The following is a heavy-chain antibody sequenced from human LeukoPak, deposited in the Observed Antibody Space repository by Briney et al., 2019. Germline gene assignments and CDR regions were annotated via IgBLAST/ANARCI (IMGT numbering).Heavy chain of an antibody. V-gene: IGHV1-2*02. D-gene: IGHD1-26*01. J-gene: IGHJ4*02. CDR2: INPNSGGT. CDR1: GYTFTGYY. Sequence: GASVKVSRKASGYTFTGYYMHWVRQAPGQGLEWMGWINPNSGGTNYAQKFQGRVTMTRDTSISIAYMELSRLRADDTAVYYCARDEVGPFDYWGQGTLVTVSS. CDR3: ARDEVGPFDY.